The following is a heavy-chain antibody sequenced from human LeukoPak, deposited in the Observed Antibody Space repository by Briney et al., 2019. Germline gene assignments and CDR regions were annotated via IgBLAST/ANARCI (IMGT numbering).Heavy chain of an antibody. J-gene: IGHJ4*02. CDR1: GFTFSSYW. CDR2: INRDGSTT. Sequence: PGGSLRLSCAASGFTFSSYWMHWVRQAPGKGLVWVSRINRDGSTTTYADSVKGRFTISRDNAKNTLYVQMNRLRSEDTAVYYCARDMYSSGWSYYFDHWGQGTLVTVSS. V-gene: IGHV3-74*01. CDR3: ARDMYSSGWSYYFDH. D-gene: IGHD6-19*01.